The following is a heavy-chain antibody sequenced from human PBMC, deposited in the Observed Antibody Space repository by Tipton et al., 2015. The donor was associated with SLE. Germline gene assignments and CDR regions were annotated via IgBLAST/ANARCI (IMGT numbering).Heavy chain of an antibody. CDR2: IWYDGSNK. D-gene: IGHD4-23*01. CDR3: ARALSTVGSLDL. Sequence: RSLRLSCAASEFTFSSYGMHWVRQAPGKGLEWVATIWYDGSNKFYADSLKGRFTISRDNSKNTLFLQMNSLRPEDTAVYYCARALSTVGSLDLWGRGTLVTVSS. CDR1: EFTFSSYG. J-gene: IGHJ2*01. V-gene: IGHV3-33*08.